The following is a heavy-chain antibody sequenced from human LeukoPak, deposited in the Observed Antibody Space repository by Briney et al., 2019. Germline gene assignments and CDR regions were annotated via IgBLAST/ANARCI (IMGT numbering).Heavy chain of an antibody. CDR2: ISGSGGST. D-gene: IGHD2-15*01. CDR3: ANSGLNRFEY. V-gene: IGHV3-23*01. J-gene: IGHJ4*02. Sequence: GGSLRPSCAGSGFTFSSYAMSRVRQAPGKGLEWVSSISGSGGSTYYADSVKGRFSISRDNSKNTLYLQVNSLRADDTAVYYCANSGLNRFEYWGQGALVTLSS. CDR1: GFTFSSYA.